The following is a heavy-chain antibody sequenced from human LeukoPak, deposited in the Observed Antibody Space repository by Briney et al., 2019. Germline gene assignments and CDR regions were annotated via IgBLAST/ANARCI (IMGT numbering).Heavy chain of an antibody. CDR2: ISYDGSNK. D-gene: IGHD3-10*01. V-gene: IGHV3-30*04. J-gene: IGHJ4*02. Sequence: GGSLRLSCAASGFTFSSYAMHWVRQAPGKGLEWVAVISYDGSNKYYADSMKGRFTISRDNSKNSLYLQMNSLRAEDTAVYYCASAHYGSGSYVIDYWGQGALVTVSS. CDR1: GFTFSSYA. CDR3: ASAHYGSGSYVIDY.